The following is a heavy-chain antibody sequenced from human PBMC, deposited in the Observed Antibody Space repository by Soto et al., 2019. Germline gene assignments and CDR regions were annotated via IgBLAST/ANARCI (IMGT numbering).Heavy chain of an antibody. V-gene: IGHV1-18*04. Sequence: GASVKVSCKASGYSFSSYGISWVRQAPGQGLDWMGWTSVNNGNTDYAPKFQGRVTMTTDTSTSTAYMELRSLRSDDTAVYYCATSYDSGFDPWGQGTLVTVSS. D-gene: IGHD3-3*01. CDR3: ATSYDSGFDP. CDR2: TSVNNGNT. CDR1: GYSFSSYG. J-gene: IGHJ5*02.